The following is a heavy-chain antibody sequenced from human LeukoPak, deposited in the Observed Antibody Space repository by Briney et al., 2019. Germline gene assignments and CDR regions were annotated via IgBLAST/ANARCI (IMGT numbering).Heavy chain of an antibody. Sequence: SETLSLTCTVSGGSISSYYWSWIRQPPGKGLEWIGYIYYSGSTYYNPSLKSRVTISVDTSKNQLSLKLNSVTAADTAVYYCARHAKGYFYYYMDVWGKGTTVTVSS. CDR2: IYYSGST. CDR1: GGSISSYY. CDR3: ARHAKGYFYYYMDV. V-gene: IGHV4-59*04. J-gene: IGHJ6*03.